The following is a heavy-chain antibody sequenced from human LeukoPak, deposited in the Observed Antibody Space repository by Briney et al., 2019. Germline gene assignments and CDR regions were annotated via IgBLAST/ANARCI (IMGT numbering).Heavy chain of an antibody. D-gene: IGHD1-7*01. CDR2: IIPIFGTA. CDR3: ARAGGWNYVTEYYYMDV. V-gene: IGHV1-69*05. J-gene: IGHJ6*03. CDR1: GGTFSSYA. Sequence: SVKVSCKASGGTFSSYAISWVRQAPGQGLEWMGGIIPIFGTANYAQKFQGRVTITTDESTSTAYMELSGLRSEDTAVYYCARAGGWNYVTEYYYMDVWGKGTTVTVSS.